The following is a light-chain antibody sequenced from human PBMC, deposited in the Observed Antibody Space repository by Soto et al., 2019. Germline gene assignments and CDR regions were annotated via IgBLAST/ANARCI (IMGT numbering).Light chain of an antibody. CDR3: QQRYSTRWT. J-gene: IGKJ1*01. V-gene: IGKV1-39*01. CDR2: AAS. CDR1: HDISDD. Sequence: DIQMTHDTSSLSASVADRFIITGRASHDISDDLGWYRQKVGKASKLLIYAASSLQSGVPSRCIGSGSGTDFTLTIISLQPEDVATYYCQQRYSTRWTFGQGTKVDIK.